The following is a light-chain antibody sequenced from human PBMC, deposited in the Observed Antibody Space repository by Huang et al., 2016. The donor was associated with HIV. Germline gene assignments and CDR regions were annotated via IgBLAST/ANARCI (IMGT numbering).Light chain of an antibody. Sequence: DIVMTQSPLSLPVTPGEPASISCRSSQSLVNDNGYSYLDWYLQKPGQSPQVLIYMASVRAPGIPDRFSGGGSGTNFTLEINRVDAEDVGTYYCMQSLQSLTFGGGTRLETK. CDR3: MQSLQSLT. CDR2: MAS. V-gene: IGKV2-28*01. CDR1: QSLVNDNGYSY. J-gene: IGKJ4*01.